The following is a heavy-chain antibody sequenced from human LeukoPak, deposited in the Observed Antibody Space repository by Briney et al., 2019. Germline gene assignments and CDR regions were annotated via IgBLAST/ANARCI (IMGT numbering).Heavy chain of an antibody. CDR2: SIHIFGTA. CDR1: VGTFSSYA. D-gene: IGHD4/OR15-4a*01. J-gene: IGHJ1*01. CDR3: ARAPGANVAEYFQH. Sequence: SVKVSCKASVGTFSSYAISWVRQAPGQGLEWMGGSIHIFGTANYAQKFQARVTFTADESTSTAYMELSSPRSEDTAVYSCARAPGANVAEYFQHWGQGTLVTVSS. V-gene: IGHV1-69*01.